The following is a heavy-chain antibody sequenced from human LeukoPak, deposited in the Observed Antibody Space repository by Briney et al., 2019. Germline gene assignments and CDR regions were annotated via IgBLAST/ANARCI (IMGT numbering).Heavy chain of an antibody. CDR1: GGSISSGDYY. V-gene: IGHV4-30-4*01. D-gene: IGHD6-13*01. CDR3: ARASEDSSSWYIHAFDI. J-gene: IGHJ3*02. Sequence: SQTLSLTCTVSGGSISSGDYYWSWIRQPPGKGLEWIGYIYYSGSTYYNPSLKSRVTISVDTSKNQFSLKLSSVTAAGTAVYYCARASEDSSSWYIHAFDIWGQGTMVTVSS. CDR2: IYYSGST.